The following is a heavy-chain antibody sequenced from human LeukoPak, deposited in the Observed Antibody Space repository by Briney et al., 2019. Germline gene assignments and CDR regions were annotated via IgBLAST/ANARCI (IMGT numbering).Heavy chain of an antibody. CDR2: ISSGSTI. CDR1: GFTFSDYY. D-gene: IGHD6-6*01. Sequence: GGSLRLSCAASGFTFSDYYMSWIRQAPGKGLEWVSYISSGSTIYYADSVKGRFTISRDNAKNSLYLQMNSLRAEDTAVYYCARDGRQLVPFDYWGQGTLVTVSS. CDR3: ARDGRQLVPFDY. J-gene: IGHJ4*02. V-gene: IGHV3-11*01.